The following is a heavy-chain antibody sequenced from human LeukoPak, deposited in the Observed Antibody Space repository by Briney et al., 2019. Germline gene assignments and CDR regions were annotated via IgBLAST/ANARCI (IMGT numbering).Heavy chain of an antibody. CDR1: GLTFSSYA. Sequence: GGSLRLSCTASGLTFSSYAMSWVRQAPGKGLEWVSAISGSGGSTYYADSVKGRFTISRDNSKNTLYLQMNSLRAEDTAVYYCAKGVYYDSSGYYRYFDYWGQGTLVTVSS. CDR3: AKGVYYDSSGYYRYFDY. J-gene: IGHJ4*02. D-gene: IGHD3-22*01. CDR2: ISGSGGST. V-gene: IGHV3-23*01.